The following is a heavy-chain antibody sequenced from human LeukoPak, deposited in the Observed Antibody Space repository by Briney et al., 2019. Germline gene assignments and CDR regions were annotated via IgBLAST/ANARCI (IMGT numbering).Heavy chain of an antibody. D-gene: IGHD3-22*01. Sequence: GSGGTTYSADSVKGRFTISRDFSKNTLYLQMNSLRAEDTAVYYCAKSYYHDSSGYYIFDYWGQGTLVTVSS. J-gene: IGHJ4*02. CDR3: AKSYYHDSSGYYIFDY. V-gene: IGHV3-23*01. CDR2: GSGGTT.